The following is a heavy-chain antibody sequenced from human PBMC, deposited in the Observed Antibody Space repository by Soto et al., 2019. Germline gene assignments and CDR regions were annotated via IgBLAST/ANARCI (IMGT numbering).Heavy chain of an antibody. CDR2: IKNKPNSYAT. V-gene: IGHV3-73*01. CDR1: GFTFSASG. Sequence: GGSLRLSCADPGFTFSASGIHWVRQGSGKGLEWIGHIKNKPNSYATDYAASVKGRFTISRDDSQNTAYLQMNNLKSEDTAVYYCTRQSARWEDWFDPWGQGTLVTVSS. CDR3: TRQSARWEDWFDP. J-gene: IGHJ5*02. D-gene: IGHD1-26*01.